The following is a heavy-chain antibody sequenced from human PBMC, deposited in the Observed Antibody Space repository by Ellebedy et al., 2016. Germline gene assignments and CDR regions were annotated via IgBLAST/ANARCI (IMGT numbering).Heavy chain of an antibody. CDR3: AKANGAHTNYYGMDV. V-gene: IGHV3-30-3*01. CDR1: GFTFSSYA. J-gene: IGHJ6*02. D-gene: IGHD4-17*01. Sequence: GGSLRLSXAAFGFTFSSYAMHWVRQAPGKGLEWVAVISYDGSYKYSADSVKGRFTISRDNSKNTLFLQMNSLRAEDTALYYCAKANGAHTNYYGMDVWGQGTTVTVSS. CDR2: ISYDGSYK.